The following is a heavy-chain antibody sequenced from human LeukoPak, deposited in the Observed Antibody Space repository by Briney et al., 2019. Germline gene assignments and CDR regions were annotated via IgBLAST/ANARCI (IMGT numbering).Heavy chain of an antibody. CDR2: INPNSGGT. CDR1: GYTFTGYY. D-gene: IGHD3-9*01. Sequence: ASVKVSCKASGYTFTGYYMHWVRQAPGQGLEWMGWINPNSGGTNYAQKFQGRVTMTRDTSISTAYMSRLRSDDTAVYYCARVVGDYDILTGYYRLYFDYWGQGTLVTVSS. J-gene: IGHJ4*02. V-gene: IGHV1-2*02. CDR3: ARVVGDYDILTGYYRLYFDY.